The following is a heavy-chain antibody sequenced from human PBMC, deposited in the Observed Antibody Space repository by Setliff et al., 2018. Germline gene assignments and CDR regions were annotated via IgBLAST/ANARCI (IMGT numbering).Heavy chain of an antibody. CDR3: ARGWSHKSAVDY. D-gene: IGHD1-1*01. CDR2: INPSGGDT. V-gene: IGHV1-46*02. J-gene: IGHJ4*02. CDR1: GYTFNNYY. Sequence: ASVKVSCKASGYTFNNYYMHWVRQAPGQGLEWMGIINPSGGDTSYAQRFQGRVTVTRDTSTSTVYMELSSLRSEDTAVYYCARGWSHKSAVDYWGQGSPVTV.